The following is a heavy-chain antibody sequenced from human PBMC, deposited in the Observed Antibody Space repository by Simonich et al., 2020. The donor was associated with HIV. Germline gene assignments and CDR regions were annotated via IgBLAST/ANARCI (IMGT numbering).Heavy chain of an antibody. CDR1: GCPVCSFA. CDR2: ITPIFGTA. Sequence: QVQLVQSGAEVKKTGSSVKVSCKASGCPVCSFAISWVRQAPGLGLGWVGGITPIFGTANYAQMFQCRVTITADESTSTAYMELSSLRSEDTGIYYCARKGGGRGVYYFDYWGQGTLVTVSS. V-gene: IGHV1-69*13. CDR3: ARKGGGRGVYYFDY. D-gene: IGHD3-10*01. J-gene: IGHJ4*02.